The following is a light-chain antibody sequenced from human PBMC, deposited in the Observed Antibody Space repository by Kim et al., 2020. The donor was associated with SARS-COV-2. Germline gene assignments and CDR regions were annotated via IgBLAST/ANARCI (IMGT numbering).Light chain of an antibody. CDR2: EDT. CDR3: CSYAGSSTYV. Sequence: LTQPASVSGSPGQSITVSCTGTSSDVGSYDLVSWYQQHPGKAPKLIIYEDTKRPSGVSNRFSGSKSGNTASLTISGLQAEDEAEYHCCSYAGSSTYVFGTGTKVTVL. J-gene: IGLJ1*01. CDR1: SSDVGSYDL. V-gene: IGLV2-23*01.